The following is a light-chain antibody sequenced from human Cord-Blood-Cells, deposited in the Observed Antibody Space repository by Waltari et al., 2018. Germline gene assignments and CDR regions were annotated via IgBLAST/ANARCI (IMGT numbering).Light chain of an antibody. CDR1: QSVSSSY. Sequence: EIVLTQSPGTLSLSPGERATLSCRASQSVSSSYLAWYQQKPGQAPRLLIYGASSRATGIPDRFSGSGSGTDFTLTISRLEPKDFAVYYCQQYGSSFGPGTKVDIK. CDR3: QQYGSS. V-gene: IGKV3-20*01. J-gene: IGKJ3*01. CDR2: GAS.